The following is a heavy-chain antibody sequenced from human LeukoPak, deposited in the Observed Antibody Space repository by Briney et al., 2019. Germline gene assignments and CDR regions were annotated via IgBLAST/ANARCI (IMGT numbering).Heavy chain of an antibody. CDR1: GFTFSSYG. CDR2: ISYDGSNK. V-gene: IGHV3-30*18. CDR3: AKDQGDYDFWSGYLTNYGMDV. J-gene: IGHJ6*02. Sequence: AGGSLRLSCAASGFTFSSYGMHWVRQAPGKGLEWVAVISYDGSNKYYADSVKGRFTISRDNSKNTLYLQMNSLRAGDTAVYYCAKDQGDYDFWSGYLTNYGMDVWGQGTTVTVSS. D-gene: IGHD3-3*01.